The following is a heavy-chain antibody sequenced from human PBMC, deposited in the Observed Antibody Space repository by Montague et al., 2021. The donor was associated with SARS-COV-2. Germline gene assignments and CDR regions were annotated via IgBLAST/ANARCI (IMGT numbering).Heavy chain of an antibody. Sequence: SETLSLTCTVSGDSISSSSYHWGWIRRPPGKGLEWIGSVHYSGRPYYXPSLKSRVTIYVDTSKNQLSLKLSSVTAADTAVYYCTRHVHMTWPEPSPGFDYWGQGTLVTVSS. CDR2: VHYSGRP. D-gene: IGHD1-1*01. J-gene: IGHJ4*02. CDR3: TRHVHMTWPEPSPGFDY. CDR1: GDSISSSSYH. V-gene: IGHV4-39*01.